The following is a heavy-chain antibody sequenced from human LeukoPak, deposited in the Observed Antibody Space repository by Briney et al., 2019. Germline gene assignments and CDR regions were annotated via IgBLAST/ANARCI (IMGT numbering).Heavy chain of an antibody. Sequence: SETLSLTCTVSGGYISNYYWSWIRQPPGKGLEWIGYIFYRGSIDYSPSLQSRVTISVDTSKNHLSLRLTSVTAADTAVYFCARGVVLGQDDAFDIWGRGTMVTVSS. CDR1: GGYISNYY. CDR3: ARGVVLGQDDAFDI. D-gene: IGHD3/OR15-3a*01. J-gene: IGHJ3*02. CDR2: IFYRGSI. V-gene: IGHV4-59*12.